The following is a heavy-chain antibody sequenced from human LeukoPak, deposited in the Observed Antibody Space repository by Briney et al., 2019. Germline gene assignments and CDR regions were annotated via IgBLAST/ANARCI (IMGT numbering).Heavy chain of an antibody. V-gene: IGHV3-53*01. CDR1: GFTVSNNY. CDR3: ARNLPVGATH. Sequence: GGSLRLSCVASGFTVSNNYMGWVRQAPGKGLEWVSVLYPGGNTFHADSVKGRFTISRDNSKNTLYLQMTNLRAEDTALYYCARNLPVGATHWGQGTLVTVSS. CDR2: LYPGGNT. J-gene: IGHJ4*02. D-gene: IGHD1-26*01.